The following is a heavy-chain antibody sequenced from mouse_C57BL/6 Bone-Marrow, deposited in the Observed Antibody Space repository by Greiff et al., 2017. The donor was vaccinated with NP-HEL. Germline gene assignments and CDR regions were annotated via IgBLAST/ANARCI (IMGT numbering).Heavy chain of an antibody. J-gene: IGHJ3*01. CDR1: GYSFTDYN. CDR3: SLYGNFLFAY. D-gene: IGHD2-1*01. Sequence: VQLKQSGPELVKPGASVKISCKASGYSFTDYNMNWVKQSHGKSLEWIGVINPNYGTTSYNQKFKGKATLTVDQSSSTAYMQLNSLTSEDSEVYYCSLYGNFLFAYWGQGTLVTVSA. V-gene: IGHV1-39*01. CDR2: INPNYGTT.